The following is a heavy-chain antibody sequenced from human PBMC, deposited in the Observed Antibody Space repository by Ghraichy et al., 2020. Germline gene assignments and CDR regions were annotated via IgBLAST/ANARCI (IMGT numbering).Heavy chain of an antibody. D-gene: IGHD3-9*01. CDR3: AKGVRLGLAARSDALDA. CDR2: IRHDGSYK. CDR1: GIPFTDSG. V-gene: IGHV3-30*02. J-gene: IGHJ3*01. Sequence: GGSLRLSCAASGIPFTDSGLPWVRQAPGKGLQWVSFIRHDGSYKSYADSAEGRFTISRDNAKKEVYLQMNSLRSDDTAMYFCAKGVRLGLAARSDALDAWGQGTLVIVSS.